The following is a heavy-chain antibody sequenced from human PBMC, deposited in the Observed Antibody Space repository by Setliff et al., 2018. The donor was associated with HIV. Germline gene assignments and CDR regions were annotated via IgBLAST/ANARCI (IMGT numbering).Heavy chain of an antibody. V-gene: IGHV4-30-4*08. CDR2: IYYSGSI. J-gene: IGHJ6*02. D-gene: IGHD4-17*01. CDR1: GGSISSGDYY. CDR3: ARAPLSRLRSYYYYYGMDV. Sequence: KPSETLSLTCTVSGGSISSGDYYWSWIRQPPGKGLEWIGYIYYSGSIYYNPSLKSRVTISIDTSKNQFSLKLSSVTAADTAVYYCARAPLSRLRSYYYYYGMDVWGQGTTVTVSS.